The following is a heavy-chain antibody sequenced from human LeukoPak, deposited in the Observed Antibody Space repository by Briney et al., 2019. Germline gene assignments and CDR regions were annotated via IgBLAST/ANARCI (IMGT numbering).Heavy chain of an antibody. D-gene: IGHD3-10*01. J-gene: IGHJ4*02. CDR2: INDGGDTT. V-gene: IGHV3-23*01. Sequence: PGGSLRLSCAASGFTVGLYSMNWVRQAPGKGLEWVSAINDGGDTTWYSDSVKGRFTISRDTSRNTVFLQMNSLRVEDTAVYYCAKKGVTTTGPGNYFDSWGQGTLVTVSS. CDR3: AKKGVTTTGPGNYFDS. CDR1: GFTVGLYS.